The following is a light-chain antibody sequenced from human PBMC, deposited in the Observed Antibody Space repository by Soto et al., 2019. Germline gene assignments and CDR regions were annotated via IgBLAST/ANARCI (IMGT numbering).Light chain of an antibody. CDR1: QRTDTW. V-gene: IGKV1-12*01. J-gene: IGKJ2*01. CDR2: GAS. Sequence: IQLTQSPSSVSASVGDRVTITCRASQRTDTWLAWYQQKPGKAPNLLIYGASNLQSGVPSRFSGSGSGTDFILTISSLQPEDFATYYCQQSNTFPYTFGQGTKLEL. CDR3: QQSNTFPYT.